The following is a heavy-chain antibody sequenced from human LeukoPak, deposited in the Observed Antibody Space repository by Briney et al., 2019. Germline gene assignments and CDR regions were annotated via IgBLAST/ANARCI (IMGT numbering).Heavy chain of an antibody. Sequence: GGSLRLSCAASGFTFSSYGMHWVRQAPGKGLGWVAVISYDGSNKYYADSVKGRFTISRDNSKNTLYLQMNSLRAEDTAVYYCAKDLEEQWLGYYFDYWGQGTLVTVSS. CDR3: AKDLEEQWLGYYFDY. D-gene: IGHD6-19*01. CDR2: ISYDGSNK. CDR1: GFTFSSYG. V-gene: IGHV3-30*18. J-gene: IGHJ4*02.